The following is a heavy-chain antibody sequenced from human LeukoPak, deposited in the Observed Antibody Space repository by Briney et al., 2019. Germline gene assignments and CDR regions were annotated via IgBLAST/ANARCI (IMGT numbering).Heavy chain of an antibody. CDR1: GFIISSYW. Sequence: GGSLRLSCAASGFIISSYWMTWVRQAPGKGLQWVANIKQDGSEKNYVDSVKGRFTVSRDNAKNSLYLQMNSLRVEDTAVYYCAREVAARRLGSWVDPWGQGTLVIVSS. CDR2: IKQDGSEK. CDR3: AREVAARRLGSWVDP. J-gene: IGHJ5*02. D-gene: IGHD6-6*01. V-gene: IGHV3-7*01.